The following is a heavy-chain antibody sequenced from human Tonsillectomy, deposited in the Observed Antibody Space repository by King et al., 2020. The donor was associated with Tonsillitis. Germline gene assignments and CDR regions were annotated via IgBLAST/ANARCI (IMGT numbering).Heavy chain of an antibody. D-gene: IGHD3-22*01. CDR1: GGSISSSSYY. CDR2: IYYSGNT. Sequence: QLQESGPGLVKPSETLSLTCTVSGGSISSSSYYWGWIRQPPGKGLEWIGSIYYSGNTYYNPSLKSRVTISVDTSKNQFSLKLSSVTAADTAVYFCARLCYYDSRGYSEWSFDLWGRGTLVTVSS. V-gene: IGHV4-39*07. CDR3: ARLCYYDSRGYSEWSFDL. J-gene: IGHJ2*01.